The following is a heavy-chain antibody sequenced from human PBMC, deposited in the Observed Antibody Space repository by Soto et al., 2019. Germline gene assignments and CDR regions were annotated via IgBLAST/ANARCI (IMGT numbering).Heavy chain of an antibody. CDR2: VSADGGRT. V-gene: IGHV3-23*01. D-gene: IGHD2-21*01. J-gene: IGHJ2*01. CDR3: VRDRTGDFVWFFDV. Sequence: EMQLLESGGGSAQSGGSLRLSCAASGFAFDRHAINWVRQAPGKGLEWVSSVSADGGRTYYADSVKGRFTISRDNSKNTVFLHMDTLSAEDSAVHFCVRDRTGDFVWFFDVWGRGALVTVSS. CDR1: GFAFDRHA.